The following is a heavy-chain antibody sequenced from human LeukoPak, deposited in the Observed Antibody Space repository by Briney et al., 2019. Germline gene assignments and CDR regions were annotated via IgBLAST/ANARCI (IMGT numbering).Heavy chain of an antibody. V-gene: IGHV3-21*04. Sequence: GGSLRLSCAASGFTFSTYSMNWVRQAPGKGLEWVSSISSSSSSIYYSDSVKGRFTISRDNSKNTLYLQMNSLRAEDTAVYYCAREIPHYYYDILTGYYTTGFDPWGQGTLVTVSS. CDR1: GFTFSTYS. D-gene: IGHD3-9*01. J-gene: IGHJ5*02. CDR3: AREIPHYYYDILTGYYTTGFDP. CDR2: ISSSSSSI.